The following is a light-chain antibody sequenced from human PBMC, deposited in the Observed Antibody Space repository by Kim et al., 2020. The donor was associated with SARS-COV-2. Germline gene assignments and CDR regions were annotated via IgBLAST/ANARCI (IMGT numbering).Light chain of an antibody. CDR3: AAWDDSLNAWL. V-gene: IGLV1-44*01. CDR2: SND. CDR1: SSNIGSNT. Sequence: QPVLTQPPSASGTPGQRVTVSCSGSSSNIGSNTVNWYQQLPGTAPKLLIYSNDRRPSGVPDRFSGSKSGTSASLAISGLQSEDEADYYCAAWDDSLNAWLFGGGTQLTVL. J-gene: IGLJ3*02.